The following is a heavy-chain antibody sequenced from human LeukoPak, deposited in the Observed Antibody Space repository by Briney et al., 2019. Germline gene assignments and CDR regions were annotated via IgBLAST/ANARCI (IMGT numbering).Heavy chain of an antibody. CDR1: GGPFSGYY. D-gene: IGHD2/OR15-2a*01. Sequence: SETLSLICAVYGGPFSGYYWRWIRQPPGKGLEGIGEINHSGSTNYNPSLKSRVTISVDTSKNQFSLKLSSVTAADTAVYYCARGLRQHPFYKVWGQGTLVTVSS. CDR2: INHSGST. J-gene: IGHJ4*02. CDR3: ARGLRQHPFYKV. V-gene: IGHV4-34*01.